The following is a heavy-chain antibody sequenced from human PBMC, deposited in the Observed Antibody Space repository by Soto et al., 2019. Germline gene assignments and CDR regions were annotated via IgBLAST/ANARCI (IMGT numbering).Heavy chain of an antibody. Sequence: ETLSLTCTVSGGSISSYYWSWIRQPPGKGLEWIGYIYYSGSTNYNPSLKSRVTISVDTSKNQFSLKLSSVTAADTAVYYCARVGHGTYYYYYYGMDVWGQGTTVTVSS. J-gene: IGHJ6*02. CDR1: GGSISSYY. D-gene: IGHD2-21*02. CDR2: IYYSGST. V-gene: IGHV4-59*01. CDR3: ARVGHGTYYYYYYGMDV.